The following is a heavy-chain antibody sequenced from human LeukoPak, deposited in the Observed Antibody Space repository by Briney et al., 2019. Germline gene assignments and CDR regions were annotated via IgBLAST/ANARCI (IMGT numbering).Heavy chain of an antibody. Sequence: GGSLRLSCAASGFILNNHAMTWVRQAPGKGLQWISVISGSGRTIEYEDSVKGRFTISRDNSKNTVSLQMNNLRVEDTAIYYCAKNVMVKRYIDYWGQGTPVTVSP. CDR3: AKNVMVKRYIDY. CDR1: GFILNNHA. V-gene: IGHV3-23*01. D-gene: IGHD5-18*01. CDR2: ISGSGRTI. J-gene: IGHJ4*02.